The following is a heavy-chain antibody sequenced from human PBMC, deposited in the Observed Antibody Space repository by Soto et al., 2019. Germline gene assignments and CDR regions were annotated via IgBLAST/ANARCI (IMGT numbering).Heavy chain of an antibody. D-gene: IGHD1-7*01. V-gene: IGHV1-18*01. J-gene: IGHJ6*02. CDR3: ASMITGTTYYYGMDV. Sequence: ASVKVSCKASGYTFTSYGISWVRQAPGKGLEWMGWISAYNGNTNYAQKLQGRVTMTTDTSTSTAYMELRSLRSDDTAVYYCASMITGTTYYYGMDVWGQGTTVTVSS. CDR2: ISAYNGNT. CDR1: GYTFTSYG.